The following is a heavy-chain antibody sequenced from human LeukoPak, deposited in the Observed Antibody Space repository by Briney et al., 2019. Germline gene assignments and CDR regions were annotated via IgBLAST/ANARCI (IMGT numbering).Heavy chain of an antibody. CDR3: ARGGSWQWLVGGNDAFDI. D-gene: IGHD6-19*01. CDR2: IYHSGST. Sequence: PSETLSLTCTVSGYSISSGYYWGWIRQPPGKGLEWIGSIYHSGSTYYNPSLKSRVTISVDTSKNQFSLKLSSVTAADTAVYYCARGGSWQWLVGGNDAFDIWGQGTMVTVSS. CDR1: GYSISSGYY. V-gene: IGHV4-38-2*02. J-gene: IGHJ3*02.